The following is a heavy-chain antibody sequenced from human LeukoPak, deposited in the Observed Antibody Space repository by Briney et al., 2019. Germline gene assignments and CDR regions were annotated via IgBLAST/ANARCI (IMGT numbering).Heavy chain of an antibody. V-gene: IGHV3-7*01. Sequence: GGSLRLSCAGSGFTFNSYWMRWVRQAPGKGLEWVANIKQDGSEKHYVDSVKGRFTISRDNAKKSLYLQMNSLRVEDTAVYYCARGYSDWGQGSLVTVSS. CDR3: ARGYSD. CDR1: GFTFNSYW. D-gene: IGHD5-12*01. CDR2: IKQDGSEK. J-gene: IGHJ4*02.